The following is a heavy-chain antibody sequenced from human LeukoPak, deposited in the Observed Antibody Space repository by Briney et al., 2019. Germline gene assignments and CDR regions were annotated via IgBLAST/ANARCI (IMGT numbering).Heavy chain of an antibody. J-gene: IGHJ4*02. CDR3: ARDRLPLVVITTTGVGY. V-gene: IGHV3-15*01. CDR1: GFTFSNAW. CDR2: IKSKTDGGTT. Sequence: GGSLRLSCAASGFTFSNAWMSWVRQAPGKGLEWVGRIKSKTDGGTTDYAAPVKGRFTISRDNSKNTLYLQMNSLRAEDTVVYYCARDRLPLVVITTTGVGYWGQGTLVTVSS. D-gene: IGHD3-22*01.